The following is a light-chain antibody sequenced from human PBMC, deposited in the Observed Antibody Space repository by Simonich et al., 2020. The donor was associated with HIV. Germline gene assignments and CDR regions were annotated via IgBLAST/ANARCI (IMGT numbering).Light chain of an antibody. CDR2: KAS. V-gene: IGKV1-5*03. J-gene: IGKJ2*01. Sequence: DIQMTQSPSSLSASVGDRVTITCRASQGISNSLAWYQQKPGKAPKLLIYKASSLESGVPSRFSGSGSGTEFTLTISSLQPDDFATYYCQQYNSNSPYTFGQGTKLEIK. CDR3: QQYNSNSPYT. CDR1: QGISNS.